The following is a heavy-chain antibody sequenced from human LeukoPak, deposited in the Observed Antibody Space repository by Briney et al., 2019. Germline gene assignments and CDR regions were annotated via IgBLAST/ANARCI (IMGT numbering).Heavy chain of an antibody. V-gene: IGHV4-59*01. CDR2: IYYSGST. J-gene: IGHJ4*02. Sequence: SETLSLTCTVSGGSISSYYWSWIRQPPGKGLEWIGYIYYSGSTNYNPSLKSRVTISVDTSKNQFSLKLSSVTAADTAVYYCARYSGSYFSGFDYWGQGTLVTVSS. CDR3: ARYSGSYFSGFDY. D-gene: IGHD1-26*01. CDR1: GGSISSYY.